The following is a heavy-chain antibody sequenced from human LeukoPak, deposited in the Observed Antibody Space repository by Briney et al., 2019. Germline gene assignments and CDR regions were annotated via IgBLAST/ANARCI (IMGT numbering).Heavy chain of an antibody. CDR2: ISYDGSNK. CDR3: AKGAYPYGSGSYPFDY. D-gene: IGHD3-10*01. Sequence: GGSLRLSCAASGFTFSSYGMHWVRQAPGKGLEWVAVISYDGSNKYYADSVKGRFTISRDNSKNTLYLQMNSLRPGDTARYYCAKGAYPYGSGSYPFDYWGQGILVIVSS. J-gene: IGHJ4*02. V-gene: IGHV3-30*18. CDR1: GFTFSSYG.